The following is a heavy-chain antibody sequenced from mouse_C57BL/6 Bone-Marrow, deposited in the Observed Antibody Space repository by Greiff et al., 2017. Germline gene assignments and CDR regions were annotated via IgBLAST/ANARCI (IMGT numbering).Heavy chain of an antibody. D-gene: IGHD1-1*02. CDR2: IWWNDDK. V-gene: IGHV8-8*01. Sequence: QVQLKESGPGILQPSQTLSLTCSFSGFSLSTFGMGVGWIRQPSGKGLEWLAHIWWNDDKYYNPVLKSRLTISKDTSKNQVFLKIANVDTADTATYYCSRRWGDWYFDVWGTGTTVTVSS. CDR1: GFSLSTFGMG. J-gene: IGHJ1*03. CDR3: SRRWGDWYFDV.